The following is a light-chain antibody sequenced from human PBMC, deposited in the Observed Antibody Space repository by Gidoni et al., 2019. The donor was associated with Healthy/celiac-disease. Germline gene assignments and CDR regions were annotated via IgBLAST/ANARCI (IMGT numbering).Light chain of an antibody. CDR2: AAS. V-gene: IGKV1-12*01. CDR1: QGMSSW. J-gene: IGKJ4*01. CDR3: QQADSFPPT. Sequence: DTKLTQSPSSVSASVGDRVTITCRASQGMSSWLAWYQKKPVKAPNLLIYAASSLQSGVPSRFSGSGSGTDFTLTIRSLQPEDFATYYCQQADSFPPTFGGGTKVEIK.